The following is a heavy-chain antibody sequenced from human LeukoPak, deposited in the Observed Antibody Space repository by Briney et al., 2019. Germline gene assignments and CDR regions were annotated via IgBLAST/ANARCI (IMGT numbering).Heavy chain of an antibody. Sequence: PSETLSLTCTVSGGSISSYYWSWIRQPPGKGLEWIGYIYNSGSTNNNPSLKSRVTISVDTSKNQFSLKLSSVTAADTAVYYCASTTAYCSGGSCYGDYYGMDVWGQGTTVTVSS. CDR2: IYNSGST. D-gene: IGHD2-15*01. CDR3: ASTTAYCSGGSCYGDYYGMDV. V-gene: IGHV4-4*08. J-gene: IGHJ6*02. CDR1: GGSISSYY.